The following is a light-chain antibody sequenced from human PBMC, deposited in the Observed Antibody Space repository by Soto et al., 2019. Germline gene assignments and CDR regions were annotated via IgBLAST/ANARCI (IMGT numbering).Light chain of an antibody. CDR1: HSVITSY. J-gene: IGKJ1*01. Sequence: AQFPGTLSLSLGERATLCXRASHSVITSYLALYQQEPXKAPXXXYAXASSRATVIPDRFSGSGCGTDFTITSSRMEAEEVAVDCWQQYGSSGTVGQGTKV. V-gene: IGKV3-20*01. CDR2: XAS. CDR3: QQYGSSGT.